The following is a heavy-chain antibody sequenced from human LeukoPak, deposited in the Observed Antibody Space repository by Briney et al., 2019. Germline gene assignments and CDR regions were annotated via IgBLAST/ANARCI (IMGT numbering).Heavy chain of an antibody. CDR1: GGSFSGYY. Sequence: PSETLSLTCAVYGGSFSGYYWSWIRQPPGKGLEWIGEINHSGSTNYNPSLKSRVTISVDTSKNQFSLKLSPVTAADTAVYYCARERYSGYTLDYWGQGTLVTVSS. CDR2: INHSGST. V-gene: IGHV4-34*01. CDR3: ARERYSGYTLDY. D-gene: IGHD5-12*01. J-gene: IGHJ4*02.